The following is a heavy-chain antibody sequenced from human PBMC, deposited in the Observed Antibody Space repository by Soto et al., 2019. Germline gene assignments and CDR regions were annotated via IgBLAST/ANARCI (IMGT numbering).Heavy chain of an antibody. V-gene: IGHV1-69*01. J-gene: IGHJ4*02. CDR1: GGTFSSYA. CDR2: FIPIFGTT. Sequence: QVHLVHSGAELKKPGSSLKVSCKASGGTFSSYAISWVRQAPGQGLEWMGGFIPIFGTTNYAQRVQGRVTITADESTSTAYMELSSLRSEDTAVYYCTRDRGRRYNDGRGYYYSAYWGQGTLVTVSS. CDR3: TRDRGRRYNDGRGYYYSAY. D-gene: IGHD3-22*01.